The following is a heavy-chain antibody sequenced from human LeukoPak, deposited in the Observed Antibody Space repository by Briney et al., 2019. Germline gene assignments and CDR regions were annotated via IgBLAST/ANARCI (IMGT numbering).Heavy chain of an antibody. CDR2: NSAYNGNT. CDR1: GYTFTSYG. J-gene: IGHJ4*02. CDR3: ARERWFGGEMRFDY. Sequence: ASVKVPFQASGYTFTSYGISWVRPPPGQGLEGMGWNSAYNGNTNYVQKLQGRVTMTTDPSTSTAYMKLRSLRSDDTAVYYCARERWFGGEMRFDYWGQGTLVTVSS. D-gene: IGHD3-10*01. V-gene: IGHV1-18*04.